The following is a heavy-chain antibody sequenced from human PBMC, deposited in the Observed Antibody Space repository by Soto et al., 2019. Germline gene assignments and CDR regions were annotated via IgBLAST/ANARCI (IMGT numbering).Heavy chain of an antibody. CDR1: GYTFTHYY. Sequence: QVQLVQSGAEVKKPGASVKVSCKTSGYTFTHYYMHWVRLAPGQGLEWMGVINPGGGYTTYAQKFQGRVTMIRDTSTITVYMELSSLKSEDTAVYYCGREYFDSRGTPPGDWGQGTLVTVSS. V-gene: IGHV1-46*01. D-gene: IGHD3-22*01. CDR3: GREYFDSRGTPPGD. J-gene: IGHJ4*02. CDR2: INPGGGYT.